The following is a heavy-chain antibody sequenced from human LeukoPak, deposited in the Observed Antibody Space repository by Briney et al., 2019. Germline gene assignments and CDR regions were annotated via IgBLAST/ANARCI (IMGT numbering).Heavy chain of an antibody. CDR3: ARDKYSSSWTNNWFDP. CDR1: GGSISSYY. Sequence: SETLSLTCTVSGGSISSYYWSWIRQPAGKGLEWIGRIYTSGSTSYNPSLKSRVTMSVDTSKNQFSLKLSSVTAADTAVYYCARDKYSSSWTNNWFDPWGQGTLVTVSS. V-gene: IGHV4-4*07. J-gene: IGHJ5*02. D-gene: IGHD6-13*01. CDR2: IYTSGST.